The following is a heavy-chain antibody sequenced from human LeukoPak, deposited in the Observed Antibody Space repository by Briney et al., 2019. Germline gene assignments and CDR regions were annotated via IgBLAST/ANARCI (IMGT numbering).Heavy chain of an antibody. J-gene: IGHJ4*02. CDR1: GFTFSSYA. CDR2: IKQDGGQI. Sequence: GGSLRLSCAASGFTFSSYAMHWVRQAPGKGLEWVANIKQDGGQIYYLESVKGRFTVSRDNAKNSLYLQMNSLRAEDTAVYYCARLGARQMLEYWGQGTLVTVSS. D-gene: IGHD4-17*01. V-gene: IGHV3-7*01. CDR3: ARLGARQMLEY.